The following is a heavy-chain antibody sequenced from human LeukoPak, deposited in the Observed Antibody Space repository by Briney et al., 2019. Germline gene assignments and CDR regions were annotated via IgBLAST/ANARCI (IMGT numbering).Heavy chain of an antibody. Sequence: PGGSLRLSCAAIGFTFSSYAMSWVRQAPRKGLEWVSTMSGDATSTYYADSVKGRFTISRDNSKNTLYLQMNSLRAEDTAVYYCAKRTSGSSWYSSDYWGQGTLVTVSS. J-gene: IGHJ4*02. V-gene: IGHV3-23*01. D-gene: IGHD6-13*01. CDR3: AKRTSGSSWYSSDY. CDR2: MSGDATST. CDR1: GFTFSSYA.